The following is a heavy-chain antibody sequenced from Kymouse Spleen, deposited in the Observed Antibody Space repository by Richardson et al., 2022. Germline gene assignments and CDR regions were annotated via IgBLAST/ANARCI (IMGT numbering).Heavy chain of an antibody. CDR1: GFTFDDYA. V-gene: IGHV3-9*01. Sequence: EVQLVESGGGLVQPGRSLRLSCAASGFTFDDYAMHWVRQAPGKGLEWVSGISWNSGSIGYADSVKGRFTISRDNAKNSLYLQMNSLRAEDTALYYCAKDWSMVTGTTKDFQHWGQGTLVTVSS. J-gene: IGHJ1*01. CDR3: AKDWSMVTGTTKDFQH. D-gene: IGHD1-7*01. CDR2: ISWNSGSI.